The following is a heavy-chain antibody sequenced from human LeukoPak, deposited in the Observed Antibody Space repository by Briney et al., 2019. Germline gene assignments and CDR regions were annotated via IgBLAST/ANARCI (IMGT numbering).Heavy chain of an antibody. D-gene: IGHD6-19*01. V-gene: IGHV3-48*04. Sequence: GGSLRLSCAASGFTFSTYSMNWVRQAPGKGLEWVSYITSSGSSIYYADSVKGRFTISRDNAKNSLYLQMNSLRAEDTAVYYCTRGQWLAEFDYWGQGTLVTVSS. CDR3: TRGQWLAEFDY. CDR2: ITSSGSSI. CDR1: GFTFSTYS. J-gene: IGHJ4*02.